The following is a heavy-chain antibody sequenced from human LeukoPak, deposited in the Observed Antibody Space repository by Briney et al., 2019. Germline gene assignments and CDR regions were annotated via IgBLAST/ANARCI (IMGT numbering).Heavy chain of an antibody. Sequence: GESLKISCKGSGYSFTSYWIGWVRQMPGKGLEWMGIIYPGDSDTRYSPSFQGQVTISADKSISTAYLQWSSLKASDTAMYYCARHLSPAAARDAFDIWGQGTMVTVSS. J-gene: IGHJ3*02. CDR1: GYSFTSYW. D-gene: IGHD6-25*01. CDR3: ARHLSPAAARDAFDI. V-gene: IGHV5-51*01. CDR2: IYPGDSDT.